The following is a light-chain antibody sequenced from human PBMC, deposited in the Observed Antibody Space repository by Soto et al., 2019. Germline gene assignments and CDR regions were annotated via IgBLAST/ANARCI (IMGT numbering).Light chain of an antibody. CDR2: PAS. CDR1: QDISYY. CDR3: QQINSYPLT. Sequence: DIQLTKAPSVLYASVGDRVAIACRARQDISYYLDWYQQRPGKAPKLLICPASTLQSGVPSTFSRSGSGTEFTRTISSLQPEGFATYSFQQINSYPLTFGGGTKGDI. J-gene: IGKJ4*01. V-gene: IGKV1-9*01.